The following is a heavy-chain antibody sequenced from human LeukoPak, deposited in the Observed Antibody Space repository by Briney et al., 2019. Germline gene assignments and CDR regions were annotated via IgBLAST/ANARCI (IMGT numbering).Heavy chain of an antibody. V-gene: IGHV3-9*01. CDR2: VTWNSNAR. CDR3: AKDRAATYYYGMDV. Sequence: GGSLRLSCAASGFTFSDYYMSWIRQAPGKGLEWVAGVTWNSNARGYADSVKGRFTITRDNAKNSLYLQMNSLRAEDTALYYCAKDRAATYYYGMDVWGQGTTVTVS. D-gene: IGHD1-26*01. CDR1: GFTFSDYY. J-gene: IGHJ6*02.